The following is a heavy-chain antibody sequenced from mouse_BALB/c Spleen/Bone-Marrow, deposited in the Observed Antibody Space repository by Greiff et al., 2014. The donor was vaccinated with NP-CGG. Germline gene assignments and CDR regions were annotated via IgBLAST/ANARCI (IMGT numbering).Heavy chain of an antibody. CDR3: ARENYVSSPWFAY. J-gene: IGHJ3*01. Sequence: VQLKESGPGLVKPSQSLSLTCTVTGYSITSDYAWNWIRQFPGNKLEWMGYISYSGSTGYNPSLKSRISITRDTSKNQFFLQLNSVTTEDTATYYCARENYVSSPWFAYWGQGTLVTVSA. V-gene: IGHV3-2*02. D-gene: IGHD1-1*01. CDR2: ISYSGST. CDR1: GYSITSDYA.